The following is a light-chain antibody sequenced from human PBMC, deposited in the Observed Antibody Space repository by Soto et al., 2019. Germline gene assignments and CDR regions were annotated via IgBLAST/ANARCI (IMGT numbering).Light chain of an antibody. V-gene: IGKV1-8*01. CDR2: AAS. J-gene: IGKJ4*01. Sequence: AIRMTQSPSSLSSSTGDRVTITCRASQGISSYLAWYQQKPGKAPKLLIYAASTLQSGVPARFSGSGSGTDFTLTISCLQSVDFATYYCQQYYSYALTFGGGTKVEIK. CDR1: QGISSY. CDR3: QQYYSYALT.